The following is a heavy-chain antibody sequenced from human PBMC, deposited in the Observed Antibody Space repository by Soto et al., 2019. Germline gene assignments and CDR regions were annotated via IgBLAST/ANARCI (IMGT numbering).Heavy chain of an antibody. CDR1: GYTFSDYG. D-gene: IGHD2-2*01. V-gene: IGHV1-18*01. CDR2: INTCNGNT. Sequence: QVHLVQSEGEVKNPGASVKVYCQTSGYTFSDYGVICVREAPGQGLEWMHWINTCNGNTKYEQKFQDSVTLSIDTTTSTLFLELTSLKFDVAGVYHSARGFIPESYWGQGTRVSCSS. J-gene: IGHJ4*02. CDR3: ARGFIPESY.